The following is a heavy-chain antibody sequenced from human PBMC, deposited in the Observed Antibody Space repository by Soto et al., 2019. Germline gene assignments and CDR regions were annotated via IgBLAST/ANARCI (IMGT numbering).Heavy chain of an antibody. Sequence: PGGSLRLSCTASGFTFGDYAMSWFRQAPGKGLEWVGFIRSKAYGGTTEYAASVKGRFTISRDDSKSIAYLQVDSLKTEDTAVYYCTRDGARYYDILTGRHNFDYWGQGTLVTVSS. CDR1: GFTFGDYA. V-gene: IGHV3-49*03. CDR2: IRSKAYGGTT. J-gene: IGHJ4*02. D-gene: IGHD3-9*01. CDR3: TRDGARYYDILTGRHNFDY.